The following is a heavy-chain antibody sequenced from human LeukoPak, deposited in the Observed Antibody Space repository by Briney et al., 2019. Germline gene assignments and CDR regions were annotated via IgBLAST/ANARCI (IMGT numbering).Heavy chain of an antibody. J-gene: IGHJ4*02. CDR1: GAXISSYY. Sequence: SETLSLTCIVSGAXISSYYCSWIRQPPGKGLKWIGYIYYSGSTNYNPSLKSRVTMSLDTSKSQFSLNLSSVTAADTAVYYCARGRGWLQSTPFDYWGQGTLVTVSS. D-gene: IGHD5-24*01. CDR2: IYYSGST. V-gene: IGHV4-59*01. CDR3: ARGRGWLQSTPFDY.